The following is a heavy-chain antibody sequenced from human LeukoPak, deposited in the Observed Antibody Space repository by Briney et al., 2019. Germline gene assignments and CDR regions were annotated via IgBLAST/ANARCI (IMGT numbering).Heavy chain of an antibody. Sequence: GGSLRLSCAASGFTFSDYAMCWVRQAPGKGLEWVSAISGSGGNTYYADSVEGRFTISRDNSKNTLYLQMNSLRAEDTAVYSCAKGYSSGWPYYFDYWGQGTLVTVSS. CDR2: ISGSGGNT. CDR1: GFTFSDYA. J-gene: IGHJ4*02. CDR3: AKGYSSGWPYYFDY. D-gene: IGHD6-19*01. V-gene: IGHV3-23*01.